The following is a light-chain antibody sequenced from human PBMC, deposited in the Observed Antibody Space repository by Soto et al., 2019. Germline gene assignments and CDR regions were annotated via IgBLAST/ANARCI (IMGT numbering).Light chain of an antibody. CDR2: GAS. Sequence: EVVMTQSPATLSVSPGERAILSCSASQSIGTKVAWYQQRPGQAPRLLIYGASTRATDIPARFSGSGSGTEFTLSISSLQSVDFAVYYCQQYNRLTSITFGQGTRL. CDR1: QSIGTK. J-gene: IGKJ5*01. CDR3: QQYNRLTSIT. V-gene: IGKV3-15*01.